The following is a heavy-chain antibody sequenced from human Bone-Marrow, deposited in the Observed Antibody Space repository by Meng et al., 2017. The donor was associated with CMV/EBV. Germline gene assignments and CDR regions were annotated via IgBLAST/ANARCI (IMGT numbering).Heavy chain of an antibody. V-gene: IGHV4-34*01. J-gene: IGHJ6*02. D-gene: IGHD5-18*01. CDR3: ASLGYGYGDV. CDR1: GGPFSGYY. CDR2: INHSGST. Sequence: SETRSLTEEYNGGPFSGYYWTWFRRPPGKGLEWIGEINHSGSTNYNPSLKSRVTISVDTSKNQFSLKLSSVTAADTAVYYCASLGYGYGDVWGQGNTLTVSS.